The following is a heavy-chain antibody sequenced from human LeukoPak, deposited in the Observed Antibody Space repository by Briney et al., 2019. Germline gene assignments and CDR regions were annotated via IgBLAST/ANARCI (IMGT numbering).Heavy chain of an antibody. Sequence: GGSLRLSCAASGFTFSSYAMGWVRQAPGKGLEWVSAISGSGGSTYYADSVKGRFTISRDNSKNTLYLQMNSLRAEDTAVYYCAKDRGDSSGYYYIKNYGMDVWGQGTTVTVSS. D-gene: IGHD3-22*01. V-gene: IGHV3-23*01. CDR3: AKDRGDSSGYYYIKNYGMDV. CDR1: GFTFSSYA. J-gene: IGHJ6*02. CDR2: ISGSGGST.